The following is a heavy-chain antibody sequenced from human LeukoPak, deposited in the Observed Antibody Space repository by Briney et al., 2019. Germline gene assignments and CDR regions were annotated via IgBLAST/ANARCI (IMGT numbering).Heavy chain of an antibody. CDR1: GFTFDDYV. Sequence: GGSLRLSCAASGFTFDDYVMHWVRQAPGKGLEWVSGISWNSGSIGYAYSVKGRFTISRDNAKNSLYLQMNSLRAEDTALYYCAKGKGERGYSYGYDYWGQGTLVTVSS. D-gene: IGHD5-18*01. CDR2: ISWNSGSI. J-gene: IGHJ4*02. V-gene: IGHV3-9*01. CDR3: AKGKGERGYSYGYDY.